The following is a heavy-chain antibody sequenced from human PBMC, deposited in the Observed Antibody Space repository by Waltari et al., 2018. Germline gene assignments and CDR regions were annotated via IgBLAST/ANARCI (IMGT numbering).Heavy chain of an antibody. V-gene: IGHV3-30*18. Sequence: QVQLVESGGGVVQTGRSLRLSCSASGFTCRSSGMHWVRQAPGKGLECVAGISYDGKKQNYIDSVRGRFTITRDNSKNTLYLQMNSLTIKDTSIYYCTKGNDYSDSWGQGTLVSVSA. J-gene: IGHJ4*02. CDR1: GFTCRSSG. CDR2: ISYDGKKQ. CDR3: TKGNDYSDS.